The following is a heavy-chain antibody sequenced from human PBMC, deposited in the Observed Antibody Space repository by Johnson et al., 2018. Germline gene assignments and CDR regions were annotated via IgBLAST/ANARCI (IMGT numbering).Heavy chain of an antibody. J-gene: IGHJ4*02. Sequence: QVQLVQSGGGVVQPGRSLRLSCAASGFIFSSYGMHWVRQGPGKGLEWVAVISYDGTKKYYKDSVKGRFTISRDNSKNTLYLQMNSLRAEDTAVYYCAKTLGNEYGGFFDYCGQGTLVTVSS. CDR2: ISYDGTKK. D-gene: IGHD4-23*01. CDR1: GFIFSSYG. CDR3: AKTLGNEYGGFFDY. V-gene: IGHV3-30*18.